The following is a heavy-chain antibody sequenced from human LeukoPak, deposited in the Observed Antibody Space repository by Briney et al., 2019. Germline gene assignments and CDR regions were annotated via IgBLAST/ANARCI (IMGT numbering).Heavy chain of an antibody. Sequence: GESLKLPCKVSGYRLTNNWIGWVRQVPGKGLEWMGIIYPGYSDTRYSPSFQGQVTFSVDTSTSTVYLQWSSLKASDTAIYYCARFALSSSLDYWGQGTLVTVSS. D-gene: IGHD6-13*01. CDR1: GYRLTNNW. CDR3: ARFALSSSLDY. CDR2: IYPGYSDT. J-gene: IGHJ4*02. V-gene: IGHV5-51*01.